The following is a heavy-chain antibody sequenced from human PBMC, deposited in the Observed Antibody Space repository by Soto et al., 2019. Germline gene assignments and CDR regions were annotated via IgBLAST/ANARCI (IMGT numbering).Heavy chain of an antibody. CDR2: IYPGDSDT. J-gene: IGHJ5*02. D-gene: IGHD3-10*01. CDR3: ARLWFGELLFHNWFDP. V-gene: IGHV5-51*01. CDR1: GYSFTSYW. Sequence: PGESLKISCKGSGYSFTSYWIGWVRQMPGKGLEWMGIIYPGDSDTRYSPSFQGQVTISADKSISTAYLQWSSLKASDTAMYYCARLWFGELLFHNWFDPWGQGTLVTVSS.